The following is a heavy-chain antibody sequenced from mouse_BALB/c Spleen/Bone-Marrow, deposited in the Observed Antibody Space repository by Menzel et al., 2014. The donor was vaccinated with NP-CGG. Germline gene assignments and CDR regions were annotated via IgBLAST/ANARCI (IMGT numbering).Heavy chain of an antibody. CDR1: GFTFSSYT. CDR2: ISNGGGST. Sequence: DVQLQESGGGLVQPGGSLKLSCAASGFTFSSYTMSRVRQTPEKRLDWVAYISNGGGSTYYPDTVKGRFTISRDNAKNTLYLQMSSLKSEDTAMYYCARGNGFAYWGQGTLVTVSA. J-gene: IGHJ3*01. V-gene: IGHV5-12-2*01. CDR3: ARGNGFAY.